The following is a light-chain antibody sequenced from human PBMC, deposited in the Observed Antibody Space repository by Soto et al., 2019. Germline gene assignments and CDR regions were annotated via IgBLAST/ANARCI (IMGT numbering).Light chain of an antibody. CDR3: ATWDDSLNGFYV. J-gene: IGLJ1*01. Sequence: QSALTQPASVSGTPGQGVTISCSGSTSNIGSNYVYWYQQLPGTAPKLLIYRNNQRPSGVPDRFSGSKSGTSASLAISGLRSDDEADYFCATWDDSLNGFYVFGTGTKLTVL. CDR1: TSNIGSNY. V-gene: IGLV1-47*01. CDR2: RNN.